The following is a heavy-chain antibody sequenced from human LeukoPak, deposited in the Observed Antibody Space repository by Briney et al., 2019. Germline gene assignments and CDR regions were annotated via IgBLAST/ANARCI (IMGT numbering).Heavy chain of an antibody. J-gene: IGHJ3*02. Sequence: ASVKVSCKASGYTFTSYDINWVRQATGQGLEWMGWMNPNSGNTGYAQKFQGRVTITRNTSISTAYMELRSLRSDDTAVYYCATPVPWGGRAFDIWGQGTMVTVSS. CDR1: GYTFTSYD. V-gene: IGHV1-8*03. D-gene: IGHD3-16*01. CDR3: ATPVPWGGRAFDI. CDR2: MNPNSGNT.